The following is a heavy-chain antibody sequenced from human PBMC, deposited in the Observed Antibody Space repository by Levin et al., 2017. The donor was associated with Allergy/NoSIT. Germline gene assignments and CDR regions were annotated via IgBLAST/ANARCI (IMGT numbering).Heavy chain of an antibody. J-gene: IGHJ3*02. CDR1: GFTFSSYG. Sequence: GSLRLSCAASGFTFSSYGMHWVRQAPGKGLEWVAVISYDGSNKYYADSVKGRFTISRDNSKNTLYLQMNSLRAEDTAVYYCAKSGAWLGLFDAFDIWGQGTMVTVSS. CDR3: AKSGAWLGLFDAFDI. CDR2: ISYDGSNK. D-gene: IGHD3-10*01. V-gene: IGHV3-30*18.